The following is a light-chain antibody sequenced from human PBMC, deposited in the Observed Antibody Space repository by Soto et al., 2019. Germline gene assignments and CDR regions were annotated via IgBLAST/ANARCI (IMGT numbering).Light chain of an antibody. CDR1: QSISSW. V-gene: IGKV1-5*01. Sequence: DIQMTQSPSTLSASVGDRVTITCWASQSISSWLAWYQQKPGKAPKLLIYDASTLENGVPSRFSGSGSGTEFTLTISSLQPDDFATYYCQQYNIYSTFGQGTKVEIK. J-gene: IGKJ1*01. CDR2: DAS. CDR3: QQYNIYST.